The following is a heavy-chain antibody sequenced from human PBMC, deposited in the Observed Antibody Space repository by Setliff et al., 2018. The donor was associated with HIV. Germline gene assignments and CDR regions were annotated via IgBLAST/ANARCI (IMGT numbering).Heavy chain of an antibody. D-gene: IGHD2-15*01. Sequence: SETLSLTCTVSGGSIRTYYWSWIRQPPGKGLAWIGYIFYSVNTNYNPSLKGRVTISVDTSKNQFSLKLSSVTAADTAVYYCARLAREEYCRGRTCYPNWFDPWGPGTLVTVSS. CDR2: IFYSVNT. J-gene: IGHJ5*02. V-gene: IGHV4-59*08. CDR3: ARLAREEYCRGRTCYPNWFDP. CDR1: GGSIRTYY.